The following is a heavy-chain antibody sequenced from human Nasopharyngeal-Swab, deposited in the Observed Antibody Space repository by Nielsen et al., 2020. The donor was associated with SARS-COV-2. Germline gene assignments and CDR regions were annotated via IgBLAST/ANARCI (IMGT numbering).Heavy chain of an antibody. J-gene: IGHJ6*02. CDR1: GFTFSSYW. V-gene: IGHV3-7*01. CDR3: ARDDDFWSGYSNGMDV. D-gene: IGHD3-3*01. Sequence: GESLKISCAASGFTFSSYWMSWVRQAPGKGLEWVANIKQDGREKYYVDPVKGRFTISRDNAKNSLYPQMNSLRAEDTAVYYCARDDDFWSGYSNGMDVWGQGTTVTVSS. CDR2: IKQDGREK.